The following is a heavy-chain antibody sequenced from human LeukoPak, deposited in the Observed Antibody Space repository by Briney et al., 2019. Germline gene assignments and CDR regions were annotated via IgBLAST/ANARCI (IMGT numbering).Heavy chain of an antibody. CDR2: IIPIFGTA. CDR3: AREHGPNCSSTSCYTADYFDY. CDR1: GGTFSSYA. Sequence: GASVKVSCKASGGTFSSYAISWVRQAPGQALEWMGGIIPIFGTANYAQKFQGRVTITTDESTSTAYMELSSLRSEDTAVYYCAREHGPNCSSTSCYTADYFDYWGQGTLVTVSS. D-gene: IGHD2-2*02. V-gene: IGHV1-69*05. J-gene: IGHJ4*02.